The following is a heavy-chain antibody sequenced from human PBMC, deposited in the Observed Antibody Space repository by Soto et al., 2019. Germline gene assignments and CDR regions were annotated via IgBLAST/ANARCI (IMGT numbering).Heavy chain of an antibody. V-gene: IGHV4-4*02. D-gene: IGHD4-17*01. Sequence: QVQLQESGPGLVKPSGTLSITCAVSGGSISSSNWWSWVRQPPGKGLEWFGEIYHRGRTNYNPSLKSRVTISVDKSKNQFSLKLSSVTAADTAVYYCARVDDYGDYGGIDYLGQGTLVTVSS. J-gene: IGHJ4*02. CDR3: ARVDDYGDYGGIDY. CDR1: GGSISSSNW. CDR2: IYHRGRT.